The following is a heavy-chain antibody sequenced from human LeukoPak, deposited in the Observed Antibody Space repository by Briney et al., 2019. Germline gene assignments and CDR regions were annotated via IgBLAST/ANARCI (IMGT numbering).Heavy chain of an antibody. CDR1: GYTFTSYG. J-gene: IGHJ5*02. V-gene: IGHV1-18*01. Sequence: ASVKVSCKASGYTFTSYGISWVRQAPGQGLEWMGWISAYNGNTNYARKLQGRVTMTTDTSTSTAYMELRSLRSDDTAVYYCARRGGIAALYNWFDPWGQGTLVTVSS. CDR2: ISAYNGNT. CDR3: ARRGGIAALYNWFDP. D-gene: IGHD6-13*01.